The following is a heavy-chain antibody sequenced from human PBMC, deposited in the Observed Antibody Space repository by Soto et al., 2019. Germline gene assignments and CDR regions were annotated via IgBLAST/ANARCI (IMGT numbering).Heavy chain of an antibody. Sequence: EVQLVESGGGLVQPGGSLRLSCAASGFSLSSYWMSWVRQAPGKGLEWVANMNQDGSESDYVGSVKGRFTFTRDNARNSLYLQMNSLRAEARAVYYCASLSPSAGRRDLACWCQGTLVTFSS. V-gene: IGHV3-7*01. J-gene: IGHJ4*02. CDR1: GFSLSSYW. CDR2: MNQDGSES. CDR3: ASLSPSAGRRDLAC.